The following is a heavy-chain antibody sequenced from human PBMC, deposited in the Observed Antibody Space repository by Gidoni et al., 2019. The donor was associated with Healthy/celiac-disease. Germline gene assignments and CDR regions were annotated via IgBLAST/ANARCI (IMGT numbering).Heavy chain of an antibody. D-gene: IGHD2-2*02. CDR1: GFTFDDYA. V-gene: IGHV3-9*01. Sequence: VQLVESGGGLVQPGRSLRLSWAASGFTFDDYAMHWVRQAPGKGLEWVSGISWNSGSIGYADSVKGRFTISRDNAKNSLYLQMNSLRAEDTALYYCAKGYCSSTSCYTYDYWGQGTLVTVSS. CDR2: ISWNSGSI. J-gene: IGHJ4*02. CDR3: AKGYCSSTSCYTYDY.